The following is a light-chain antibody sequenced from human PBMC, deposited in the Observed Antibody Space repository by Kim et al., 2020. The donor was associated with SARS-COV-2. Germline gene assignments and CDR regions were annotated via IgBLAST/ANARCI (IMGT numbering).Light chain of an antibody. CDR3: LQHNSYPPYT. Sequence: SVGDRVTITCRASQAIRNDLGWYQQKPGKAPKRLSYAASSLQSGVPSRFSGSGSGTEFTLTISSLQPEDFAAYYCLQHNSYPPYTFGQGTELEI. V-gene: IGKV1-17*01. CDR2: AAS. CDR1: QAIRND. J-gene: IGKJ2*01.